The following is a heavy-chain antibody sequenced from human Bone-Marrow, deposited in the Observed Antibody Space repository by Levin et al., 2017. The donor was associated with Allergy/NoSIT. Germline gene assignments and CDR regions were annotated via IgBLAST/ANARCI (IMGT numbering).Heavy chain of an antibody. D-gene: IGHD6-19*01. CDR1: GGSISSSSYY. CDR2: IYYSGST. J-gene: IGHJ4*02. Sequence: SQTLSLTCTVSGGSISSSSYYWGWIRQPPGKGLEWIGSIYYSGSTYYNPSLKSRVTISVDTSKNQFSLKLSSVTAADTAVYYCARVIPEIAVAGLPDYWGQGTLVTVSS. CDR3: ARVIPEIAVAGLPDY. V-gene: IGHV4-39*07.